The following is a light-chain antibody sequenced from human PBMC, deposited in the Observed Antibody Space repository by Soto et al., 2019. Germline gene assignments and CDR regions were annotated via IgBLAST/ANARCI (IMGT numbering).Light chain of an antibody. Sequence: EIVLTQSPGTLSLSPGERATLSCRASQSVSSSYLAWYQQKPGQAPRLLIYGASSRATGIPDRFSGSGSGTDFTLTISRLETEDFAVYYCQQYGSSPPTFVQGTKVEIK. V-gene: IGKV3-20*01. J-gene: IGKJ1*01. CDR2: GAS. CDR3: QQYGSSPPT. CDR1: QSVSSSY.